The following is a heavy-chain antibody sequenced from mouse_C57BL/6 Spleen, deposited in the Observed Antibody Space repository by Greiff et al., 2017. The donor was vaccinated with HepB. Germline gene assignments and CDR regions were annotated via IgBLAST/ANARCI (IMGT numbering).Heavy chain of an antibody. V-gene: IGHV3-8*01. CDR3: ARTRYYYGSSYGWYFDV. D-gene: IGHD1-1*01. CDR1: GYSITSDY. Sequence: EVQLVESGPGLAKPSQTLSLTCSVTGYSITSDYWNWIRKFPGNKLEYMGYISYSGSTYYNPSLKSRISITRDTSKNQYYLQLNSVTTEDTATYYCARTRYYYGSSYGWYFDVWGTGTTVTVSS. J-gene: IGHJ1*03. CDR2: ISYSGST.